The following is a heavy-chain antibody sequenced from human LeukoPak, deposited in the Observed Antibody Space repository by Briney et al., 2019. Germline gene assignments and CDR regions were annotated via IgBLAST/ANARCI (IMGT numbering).Heavy chain of an antibody. CDR3: ALNWNSGSITFDY. CDR2: INPNSGGT. V-gene: IGHV1-2*02. D-gene: IGHD1-7*01. Sequence: AASVKVSCKASGYTFTGYYMHWVRQAPGQGLEWMGWINPNSGGTNYAQKFQGRVTMTRDTSVSTAYMELSSLRSDDTAVYYCALNWNSGSITFDYWGQGTLVTVSS. CDR1: GYTFTGYY. J-gene: IGHJ4*02.